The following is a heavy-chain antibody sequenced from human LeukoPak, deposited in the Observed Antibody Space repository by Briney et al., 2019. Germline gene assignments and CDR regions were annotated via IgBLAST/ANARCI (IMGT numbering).Heavy chain of an antibody. Sequence: GGSLRLSCVASGFSFDNYAMNWVRQAPGKGLEGVSLIIGSSGSTFYADSVKGRFTISRDKSKNTLYLQMNSLRAEDTAVYYCAKGAYDYIEIAYLDYWGQGSLVTVSS. CDR1: GFSFDNYA. CDR2: IIGSSGST. CDR3: AKGAYDYIEIAYLDY. V-gene: IGHV3-23*01. J-gene: IGHJ4*02. D-gene: IGHD5-12*01.